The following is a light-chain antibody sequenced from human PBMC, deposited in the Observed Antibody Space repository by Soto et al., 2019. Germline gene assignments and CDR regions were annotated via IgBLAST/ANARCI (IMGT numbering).Light chain of an antibody. CDR3: QQSNSKSWT. CDR1: QGISRW. J-gene: IGKJ1*01. Sequence: DIQMTQSPSTLSASVGDRVTITCRASQGISRWLAWYQQKPGRAPKLLIYEASILESGVPSRFSGSGSGTEFTLTISSLQPSDVATYCCQQSNSKSWTFGQGTRVEIK. CDR2: EAS. V-gene: IGKV1-5*01.